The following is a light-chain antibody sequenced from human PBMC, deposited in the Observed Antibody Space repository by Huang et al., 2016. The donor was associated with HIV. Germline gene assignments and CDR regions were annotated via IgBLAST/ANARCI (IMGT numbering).Light chain of an antibody. CDR1: QSLLHSDGETY. CDR3: MQRTQRPLT. V-gene: IGKV2D-29*02. Sequence: DIVMTQTPLSLSVTPGQPASISCKSSQSLLHSDGETYLYWYLHKPGQSPQLLFYGVSNRFSGVPVRFSGSGSGTDFTLRISRVEAEDVGVYYCMQRTQRPLTFGGGTKVEIK. J-gene: IGKJ4*01. CDR2: GVS.